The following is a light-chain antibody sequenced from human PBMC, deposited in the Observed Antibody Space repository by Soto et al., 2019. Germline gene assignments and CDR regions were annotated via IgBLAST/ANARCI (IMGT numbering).Light chain of an antibody. V-gene: IGKV1-5*01. Sequence: DIQMTQSPSTLSASVGDRVTITCRASQSISSWLAWYQQKPGKAPKVLIYDASSLESGVPSRFSGSGSGTEFTLTISSLQPDDFATYYCQQYNSYCTFGQGTKVDNK. CDR3: QQYNSYCT. CDR1: QSISSW. CDR2: DAS. J-gene: IGKJ1*01.